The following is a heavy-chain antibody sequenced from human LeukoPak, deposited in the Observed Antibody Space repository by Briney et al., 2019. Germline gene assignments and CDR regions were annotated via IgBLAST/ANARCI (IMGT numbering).Heavy chain of an antibody. J-gene: IGHJ4*02. Sequence: PSETLSLTCTVPEGSISNSFWNWVRHPPGKLLEWIAYIHTSGSTNYNPAFKSRVTLSVDTSKSQFSLRLNSVTASDTAVYYCANSYDGKIVPFDNWGQGTLVTVSS. D-gene: IGHD4-23*01. V-gene: IGHV4-4*09. CDR2: IHTSGST. CDR1: EGSISNSF. CDR3: ANSYDGKIVPFDN.